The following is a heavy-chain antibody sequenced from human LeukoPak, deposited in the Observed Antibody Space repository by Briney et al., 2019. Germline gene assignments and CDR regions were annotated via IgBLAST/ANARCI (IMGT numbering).Heavy chain of an antibody. CDR3: ARDLELERNRWNYFES. CDR1: GFIFSSYS. CDR2: ISATGNYI. V-gene: IGHV3-21*04. Sequence: GGSLRLSCAASGFIFSSYSMNWVRQAPGKGLEWVSSISATGNYIYYADSVKGRFTISRDNAKNSLYLQMNSLRAEDTAVYYCARDLELERNRWNYFESWGQGTLVTVSS. D-gene: IGHD1-1*01. J-gene: IGHJ4*02.